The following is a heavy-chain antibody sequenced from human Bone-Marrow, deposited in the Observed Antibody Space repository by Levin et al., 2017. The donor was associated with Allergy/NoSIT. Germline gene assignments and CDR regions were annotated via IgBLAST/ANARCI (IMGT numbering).Heavy chain of an antibody. CDR1: GGSISNYY. Sequence: ASETLSLTCTVSGGSISNYYWSWIRQPPGKGLEWIGYIYYSGTTNYNPSLKSRVTISVDTSKSQFSLKLTSVTAADTAIYYCARMGDTAMVDPFDYWGQGTLVTVSS. J-gene: IGHJ4*02. CDR3: ARMGDTAMVDPFDY. D-gene: IGHD5-18*01. V-gene: IGHV4-59*01. CDR2: IYYSGTT.